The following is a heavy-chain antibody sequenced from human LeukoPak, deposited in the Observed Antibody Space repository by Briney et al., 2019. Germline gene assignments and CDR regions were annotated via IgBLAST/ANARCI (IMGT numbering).Heavy chain of an antibody. CDR3: ARGGTAFDI. J-gene: IGHJ3*02. Sequence: SQTLSLTCAVSGGSISSGHSSWNWFRQPPGKGLEWIGYIYHSGSTYYNPSLKSRVAISVDKSKNQFSLKLRSVAAADTALYYCARGGTAFDIWGQGTMVTVSS. CDR2: IYHSGST. CDR1: GGSISSGHSS. V-gene: IGHV4-30-2*01. D-gene: IGHD1-26*01.